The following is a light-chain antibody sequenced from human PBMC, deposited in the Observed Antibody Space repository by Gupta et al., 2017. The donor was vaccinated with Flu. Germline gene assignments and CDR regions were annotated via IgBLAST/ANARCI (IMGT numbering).Light chain of an antibody. CDR3: QQYYSTPPYT. J-gene: IGKJ2*01. CDR2: WAS. Sequence: LGERATINCKSSQSVLYSSNNKNYLAWYQQKPGQPPKLLIYWASTRESGVPDRFSGSGSGTDFALTISSLQAEDVAVYYCQQYYSTPPYTFGQGTKLEIK. CDR1: QSVLYSSNNKNY. V-gene: IGKV4-1*01.